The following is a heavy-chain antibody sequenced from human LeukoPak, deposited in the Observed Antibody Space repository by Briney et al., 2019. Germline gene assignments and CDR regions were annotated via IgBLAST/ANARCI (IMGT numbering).Heavy chain of an antibody. CDR1: GFMFPDYG. J-gene: IGHJ4*02. CDR3: ARDFKYCTGGVCYFTAVADY. D-gene: IGHD2-8*02. V-gene: IGHV3-20*04. CDR2: INWDASST. Sequence: GGSLRLSCAASGFMFPDYGMNWVRQVPGKGLEWVSGINWDASSTNHADSVKGRFTISRDNAKNSLYLQMNTLRAEDTALYYCARDFKYCTGGVCYFTAVADYWGQGTLVTVSS.